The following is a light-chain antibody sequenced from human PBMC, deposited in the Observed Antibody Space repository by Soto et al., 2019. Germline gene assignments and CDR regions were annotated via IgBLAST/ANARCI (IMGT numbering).Light chain of an antibody. CDR2: EVY. Sequence: QSVLTQPASVSGSPGQSITISCTGTSSDIGYSQYVSWYQQHPGKAPKLIIFEVYNRPSGTSDRFSGSKSGNTASLTISGLQAEDEAYSYCNSYTSSTTLQFGGGTKVTVL. CDR1: SSDIGYSQY. V-gene: IGLV2-14*01. J-gene: IGLJ2*01. CDR3: NSYTSSTTLQ.